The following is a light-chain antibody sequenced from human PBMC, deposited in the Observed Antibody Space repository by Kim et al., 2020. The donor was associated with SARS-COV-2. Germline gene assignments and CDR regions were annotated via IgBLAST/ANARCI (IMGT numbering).Light chain of an antibody. Sequence: ATIGETVTLTCRARRAIGSWLAWYQQKPGKAPKVVIHAASTLQSGVPSRFSGSGSGTDFTLTISNLQPEDFATYYCQQSDSFPITFGQGTRLEIK. CDR1: RAIGSW. J-gene: IGKJ5*01. CDR3: QQSDSFPIT. V-gene: IGKV1-12*01. CDR2: AAS.